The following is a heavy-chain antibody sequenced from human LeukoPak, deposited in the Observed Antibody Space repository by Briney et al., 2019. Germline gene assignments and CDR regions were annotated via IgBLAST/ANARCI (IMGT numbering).Heavy chain of an antibody. Sequence: GGSLRLSCAASGFTFSGYGMHWVRQAPGKGLEWVAVISYDGGNKYYADSVKGRFTISRDNSKNTLYLQVNSLRAEDTAVYYCAREGREWLSVGIDYWGQGTLVTVSS. CDR2: ISYDGGNK. D-gene: IGHD6-19*01. CDR1: GFTFSGYG. CDR3: AREGREWLSVGIDY. V-gene: IGHV3-30*03. J-gene: IGHJ4*02.